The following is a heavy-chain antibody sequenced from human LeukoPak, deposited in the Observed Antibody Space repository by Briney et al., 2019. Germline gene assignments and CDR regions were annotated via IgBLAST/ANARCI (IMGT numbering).Heavy chain of an antibody. V-gene: IGHV1-2*02. CDR1: GYTFTDYY. CDR3: ARDRGVITSRWYYYGMDV. J-gene: IGHJ6*02. Sequence: EASVKVSCKASGYTFTDYYIHWVRQAPRQGLEWMGWFNPNSGGTNYAQKFQGRVTMTRDTSISTAYMELSRLRPDDTAVYYCARDRGVITSRWYYYGMDVWGQGTTVTVSS. CDR2: FNPNSGGT. D-gene: IGHD3-10*01.